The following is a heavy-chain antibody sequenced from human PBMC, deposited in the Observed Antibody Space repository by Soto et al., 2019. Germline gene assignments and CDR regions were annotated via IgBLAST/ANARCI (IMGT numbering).Heavy chain of an antibody. Sequence: PGGSLRLSCAASGFTFSINAMSWFRQAPGKGLEWVSAISGSGGSTNYADSVKGRFTISRDNSENTLYLQMNSLRAEDTAVYYCAKRPYCSTTSCYLDYYYYYMDVWGKGTTVTVSS. CDR3: AKRPYCSTTSCYLDYYYYYMDV. V-gene: IGHV3-23*01. CDR2: ISGSGGST. D-gene: IGHD2-2*01. CDR1: GFTFSINA. J-gene: IGHJ6*03.